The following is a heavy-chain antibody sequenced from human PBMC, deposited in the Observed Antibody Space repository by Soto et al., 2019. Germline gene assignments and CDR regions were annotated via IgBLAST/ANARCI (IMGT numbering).Heavy chain of an antibody. CDR2: IYNSGTT. Sequence: QVQLQESGPGLVKPSETLTLTCTVSGGSITRGGYYWSWIRQHAGKGLEWIGYIYNSGTTYYNPSLKSRVTISVDTSKNQFSLKLTSVTAADPAVYYCAIDPAPWGQGTLVTVSS. J-gene: IGHJ5*02. CDR3: AIDPAP. CDR1: GGSITRGGYY. V-gene: IGHV4-31*03.